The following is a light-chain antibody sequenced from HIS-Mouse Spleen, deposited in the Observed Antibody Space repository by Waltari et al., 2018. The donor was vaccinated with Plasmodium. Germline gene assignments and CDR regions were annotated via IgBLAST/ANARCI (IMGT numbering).Light chain of an antibody. Sequence: SYELTQPPSVSVSPGQTARITCSGDALPKTYAYWYQQKSGQAPVLVIYEDSKRPSGIPEGFSGSSSGTTATLTISGAQVEDEADYYCYSTDSSGNHRVFGGGTKLTVL. V-gene: IGLV3-10*01. J-gene: IGLJ3*02. CDR1: ALPKTY. CDR2: EDS. CDR3: YSTDSSGNHRV.